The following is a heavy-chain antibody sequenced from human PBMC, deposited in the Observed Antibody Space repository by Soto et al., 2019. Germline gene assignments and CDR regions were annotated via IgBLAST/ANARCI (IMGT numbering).Heavy chain of an antibody. CDR1: GGSISSGGYS. Sequence: SETLSLTCAVSGGSISSGGYSWSWIRQPPGKGLEWIGYIYHSGSTNYNPSLKSRVTISVDTSKNQFSLKLSSVTAADTAVYYCANRAGAYGDTWSQGAVVTVSS. J-gene: IGHJ4*02. CDR2: IYHSGST. D-gene: IGHD4-17*01. CDR3: ANRAGAYGDT. V-gene: IGHV4-30-2*02.